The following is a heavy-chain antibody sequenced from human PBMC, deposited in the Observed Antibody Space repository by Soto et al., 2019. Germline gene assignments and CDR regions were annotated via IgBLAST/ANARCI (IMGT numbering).Heavy chain of an antibody. CDR3: ARKVQRYCSSTSCFDAFDI. J-gene: IGHJ3*02. Sequence: ASVKVSCKASGYTFTSYAMHWVRQAPGQRLEWMGWINAGNGNTKYSQKFQGRVTITRDTSASTAYMELSSLRSEDTAVYYCARKVQRYCSSTSCFDAFDIWGQGTMVTVSS. CDR2: INAGNGNT. CDR1: GYTFTSYA. V-gene: IGHV1-3*01. D-gene: IGHD2-2*01.